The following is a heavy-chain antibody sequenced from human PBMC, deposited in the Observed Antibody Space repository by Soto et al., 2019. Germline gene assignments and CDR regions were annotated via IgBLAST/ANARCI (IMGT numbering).Heavy chain of an antibody. D-gene: IGHD3-22*01. J-gene: IGHJ6*02. V-gene: IGHV3-7*01. CDR1: GFTFSSYW. CDR2: INQDGSEK. CDR3: ARDRGRPDLRDTHYYDSSDLDYGMDV. Sequence: EVRLVESGGGLVQPGGSLTLSCAASGFTFSSYWMTWVRQAPGKGLEWVANINQDGSEKNYRDSMKGRCTISRDNAKNSLLLQLNSLRAEDTAVYYCARDRGRPDLRDTHYYDSSDLDYGMDVWGQGTTVTVSS.